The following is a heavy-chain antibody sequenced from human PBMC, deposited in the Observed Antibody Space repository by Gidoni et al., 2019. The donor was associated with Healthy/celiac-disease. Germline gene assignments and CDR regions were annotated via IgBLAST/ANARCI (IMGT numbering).Heavy chain of an antibody. D-gene: IGHD5-12*01. CDR3: ARGGGYSGYG. CDR2: IKEDGSEK. J-gene: IGHJ4*02. V-gene: IGHV3-7*01. Sequence: EVQLVESGGGLVQPGGSLRLSCAASGFTFSNYWRSWVRQAPGKGLEWVANIKEDGSEKYYVHSVKGRFTISRDNAKNSLYLQMNSLRAEDTAVYYCARGGGYSGYGWGQGTLVSVSS. CDR1: GFTFSNYW.